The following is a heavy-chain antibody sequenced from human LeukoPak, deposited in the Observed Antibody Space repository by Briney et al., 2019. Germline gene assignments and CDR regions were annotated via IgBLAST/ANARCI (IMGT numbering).Heavy chain of an antibody. CDR1: GFTFSSYS. V-gene: IGHV3-48*04. J-gene: IGHJ4*02. Sequence: PGGSLRLSCAASGFTFSSYSMNWVRQAPGKGLEWVLYISSSSSTIYYAESVRGRFTISRDNAKNSLYLQMNSLRAEDTALYYCAKDIPLRGDYRGGLGYWGQGTLVTVSS. D-gene: IGHD4-17*01. CDR3: AKDIPLRGDYRGGLGY. CDR2: ISSSSSTI.